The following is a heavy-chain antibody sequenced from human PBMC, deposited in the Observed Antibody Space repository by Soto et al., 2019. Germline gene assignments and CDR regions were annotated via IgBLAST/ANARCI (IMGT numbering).Heavy chain of an antibody. CDR2: ISGGGGGT. J-gene: IGHJ6*02. Sequence: EVQLLESGGGLVQPGGSLRLSCAASGFTFSSYAMSWVRQPPGKGLEWASPISGGGGGTYNEDSVKGRFPFSRDNSKNTLYLQMNSLRAEDTAVYYCAKSSSSSPYYYYGMDVWGQGTTVTVSS. V-gene: IGHV3-23*01. D-gene: IGHD6-6*01. CDR3: AKSSSSSPYYYYGMDV. CDR1: GFTFSSYA.